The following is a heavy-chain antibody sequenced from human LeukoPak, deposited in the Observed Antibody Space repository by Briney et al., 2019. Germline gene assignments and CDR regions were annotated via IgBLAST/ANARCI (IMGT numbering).Heavy chain of an antibody. J-gene: IGHJ6*03. CDR3: ARNTAAAGIRSYYYYYMDV. CDR1: GGSFSGYY. V-gene: IGHV4-34*01. Sequence: PSETLSLTCAVYGGSFSGYYWSWIRQPPGKGLEWIGEINHSGSTNYNPSLKSRVTISVDTSKNQFSPKLSSVTAADTAVYYCARNTAAAGIRSYYYYYMDVWGKGTTVTVSS. CDR2: INHSGST. D-gene: IGHD6-13*01.